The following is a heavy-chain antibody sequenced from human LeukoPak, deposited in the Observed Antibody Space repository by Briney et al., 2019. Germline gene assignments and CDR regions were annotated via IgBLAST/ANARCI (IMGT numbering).Heavy chain of an antibody. CDR2: IIPIFGTA. V-gene: IGHV1-69*01. Sequence: ASVTLSFTSSGGTFSIYAMSWVRQAPGQGLEGMGGIIPIFGTANYTQKVQGRVTITADESTSTAYMELSSLRSEDTAVYYCARLRSYGYWAAFDYWGQGTLVTVSS. CDR1: GGTFSIYA. D-gene: IGHD5-18*01. J-gene: IGHJ4*02. CDR3: ARLRSYGYWAAFDY.